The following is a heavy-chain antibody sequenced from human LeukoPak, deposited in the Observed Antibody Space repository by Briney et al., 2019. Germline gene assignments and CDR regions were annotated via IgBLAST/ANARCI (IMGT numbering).Heavy chain of an antibody. CDR1: GYTFTNYA. D-gene: IGHD3-10*01. CDR2: ISAYNGNT. Sequence: ASVKVSCKASGYTFTNYAINWVRQAPGQGLEWMGWISAYNGNTNYAQKLQGRVTMTTDTSTSTAYMELRSLRSDDTAVYYCARGRYYYGYFDPWGQGTLVTVSS. V-gene: IGHV1-18*01. CDR3: ARGRYYYGYFDP. J-gene: IGHJ5*02.